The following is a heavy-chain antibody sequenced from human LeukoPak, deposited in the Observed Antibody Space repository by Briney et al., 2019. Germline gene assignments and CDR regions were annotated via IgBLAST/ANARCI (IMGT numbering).Heavy chain of an antibody. CDR3: ARGYGSGSYYTY. D-gene: IGHD3-10*01. CDR1: GGSFSGYY. CDR2: INRGGDT. Sequence: SETLSLTCAVYGGSFSGYYCGWIRQPPGKGLEWIGEINRGGDTNCSPSLKSRVTISLDTSKNQFSLKLNSVTAADTAVYYCARGYGSGSYYTYWGQGTLVTVSS. J-gene: IGHJ4*02. V-gene: IGHV4-34*01.